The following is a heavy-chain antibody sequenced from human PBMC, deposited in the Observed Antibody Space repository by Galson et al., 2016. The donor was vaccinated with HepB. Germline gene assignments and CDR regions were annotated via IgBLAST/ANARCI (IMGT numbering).Heavy chain of an antibody. J-gene: IGHJ4*02. CDR2: IYPGDSDI. CDR1: GYTFSNHW. V-gene: IGHV5-51*01. Sequence: QSGAEVKKPGDSLQISCKVSGYTFSNHWIDWVRQVPGKGLEWVGIIYPGDSDIRYSPAFQGQVTISADKSISTAYLQWSSLQASDTAMYYCARQMSDYASFDYWGQGTLVTVSS. CDR3: ARQMSDYASFDY. D-gene: IGHD4/OR15-4a*01.